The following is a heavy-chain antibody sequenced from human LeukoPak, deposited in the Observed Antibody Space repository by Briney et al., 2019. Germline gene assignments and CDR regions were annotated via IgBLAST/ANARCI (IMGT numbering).Heavy chain of an antibody. J-gene: IGHJ6*02. CDR2: ISYDGSNK. Sequence: PGGSLRLSCAASGLTFSIYGMHWVRQAPGKGLEWVAVISYDGSNKYYADSVKGRFTISRDNSKNTLYLQMNSLRAEDTAVYYCAKDRYYDFWSGYYSMDVWGQGTTVTVSS. CDR3: AKDRYYDFWSGYYSMDV. V-gene: IGHV3-30*18. D-gene: IGHD3-3*01. CDR1: GLTFSIYG.